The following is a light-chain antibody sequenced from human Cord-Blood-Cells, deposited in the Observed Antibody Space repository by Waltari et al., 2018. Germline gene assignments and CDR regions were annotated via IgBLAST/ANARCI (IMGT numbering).Light chain of an antibody. V-gene: IGKV1-5*03. CDR3: QQYNSYSRT. CDR2: KAS. J-gene: IGKJ1*01. CDR1: QSISSW. Sequence: DIQMTQSPSTMSASVGDRVTITCRASQSISSWLAWYQQKPGKAPNLLIYKASSLESWVPSRFSGSGSGTEFTLTISSLQPDDFATYYCQQYNSYSRTFGQGTKVEIK.